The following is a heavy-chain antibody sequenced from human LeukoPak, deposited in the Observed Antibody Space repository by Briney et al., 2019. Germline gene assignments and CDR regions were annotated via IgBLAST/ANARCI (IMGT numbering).Heavy chain of an antibody. V-gene: IGHV4-31*03. J-gene: IGHJ1*01. CDR3: ARAPRRYCSSTSCYTPPPAGAEYFQH. CDR2: IYYSGST. CDR1: GGSISSGGYS. Sequence: PSQTLSLTCTVSGGSISSGGYSWSWFRQHPGKGLEWIGYIYYSGSTYYNPSLKSRVTISVDTSKNQFSLKLSSVTAADTAVYYCARAPRRYCSSTSCYTPPPAGAEYFQHWGQGTLVTVSS. D-gene: IGHD2-2*02.